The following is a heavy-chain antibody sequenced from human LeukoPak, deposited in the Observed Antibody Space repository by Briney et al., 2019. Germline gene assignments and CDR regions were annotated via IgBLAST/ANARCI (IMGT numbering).Heavy chain of an antibody. CDR3: AKYINVPGTQLLGDY. V-gene: IGHV3-23*01. D-gene: IGHD1-1*01. Sequence: GGSLRLSCAASGLSFINNAMGWVRQAPGKGLEWVSGICASGRCTFYAAPVRGRFTVSRDNSKNSLYLQMNSLRAEDTAVYYCAKYINVPGTQLLGDYWGQGALVTVSS. CDR2: ICASGRCT. CDR1: GLSFINNA. J-gene: IGHJ4*02.